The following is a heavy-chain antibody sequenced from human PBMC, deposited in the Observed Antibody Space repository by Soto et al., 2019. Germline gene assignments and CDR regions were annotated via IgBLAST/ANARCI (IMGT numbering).Heavy chain of an antibody. J-gene: IGHJ6*02. D-gene: IGHD6-19*01. Sequence: QVQLVQSGAEVKKPGASVTVSCKTSGYTFSNYGINWVRQAPGQGLEWMGWISGYNGNTNYAQTVQNTVTMISDTTTGTAYMELRRLKSEDKAIYYCSRFIMVGGWFDPNYYHGMDVWGQGTTVTVSS. CDR1: GYTFSNYG. CDR2: ISGYNGNT. CDR3: SRFIMVGGWFDPNYYHGMDV. V-gene: IGHV1-18*01.